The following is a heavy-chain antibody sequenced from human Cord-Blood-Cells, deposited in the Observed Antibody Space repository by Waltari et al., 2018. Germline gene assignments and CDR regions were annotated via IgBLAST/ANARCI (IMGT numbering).Heavy chain of an antibody. J-gene: IGHJ6*02. CDR3: ARVPLYSSSSRGYYYYGMDV. CDR1: GYTFTGYY. D-gene: IGHD6-6*01. CDR2: INPNSGGT. Sequence: QVQLVQSGAEVKKPGASVKVSCKASGYTFTGYYMHWVRQAPGQGLEWMGWINPNSGGTNYAQKFQGWVTMTRDTSISTAYMELSRLRSDDTAVYYCARVPLYSSSSRGYYYYGMDVWGQGTTVTVSS. V-gene: IGHV1-2*04.